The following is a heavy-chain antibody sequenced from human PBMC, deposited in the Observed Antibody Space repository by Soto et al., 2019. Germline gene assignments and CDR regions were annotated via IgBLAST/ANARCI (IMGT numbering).Heavy chain of an antibody. CDR2: ITGRGDTT. J-gene: IGHJ4*02. V-gene: IGHV3-23*01. Sequence: LRLSCAVSGFSFSTSSMTWVRQAPGKGLEWVSAITGRGDTTYYADSVRGRFTISRDNSKNTLFLQMNSLRAEDTAVYYCATIQGYLDYWGQGTLVTVSS. CDR1: GFSFSTSS. CDR3: ATIQGYLDY.